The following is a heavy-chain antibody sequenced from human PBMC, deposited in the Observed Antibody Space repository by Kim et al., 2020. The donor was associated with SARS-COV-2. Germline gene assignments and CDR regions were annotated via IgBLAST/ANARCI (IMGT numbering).Heavy chain of an antibody. CDR1: GYSISSGYY. D-gene: IGHD2-15*01. CDR2: IYHSGST. Sequence: SETLSLTCTVSGYSISSGYYWGWIRQPPGTGLEWLGSIYHSGSTYYNPSLKSRVTISVDTSKNQFSLKLSSVTAADTAVYYCARDVVVAATGDYWGQGTLVTVSS. CDR3: ARDVVVAATGDY. V-gene: IGHV4-38-2*02. J-gene: IGHJ4*02.